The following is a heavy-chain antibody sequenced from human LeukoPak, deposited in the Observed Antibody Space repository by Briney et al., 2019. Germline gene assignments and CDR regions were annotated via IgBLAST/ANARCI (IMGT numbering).Heavy chain of an antibody. V-gene: IGHV3-30*02. CDR2: INFDGTNK. CDR1: GFTLSRYS. D-gene: IGHD1-7*01. J-gene: IGHJ4*02. CDR3: AKVGGELVVDY. Sequence: GSLRLSCAASGFTLSRYSMNWVRQAPGKGLEWVAFINFDGTNKYYADSVKGRFTISRDNSKNTLYLQMNSLRAEDTAVYYCAKVGGELVVDYWGQGTLVTVSS.